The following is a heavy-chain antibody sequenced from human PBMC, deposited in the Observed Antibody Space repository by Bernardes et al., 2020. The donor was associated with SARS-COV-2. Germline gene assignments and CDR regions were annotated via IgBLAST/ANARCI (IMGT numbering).Heavy chain of an antibody. V-gene: IGHV1-2*02. CDR3: AIVVVPSTII. Sequence: ASVKVSCKASGDTFTASYIHWVRQPPGQGLEWMGWIHPNSGGTNYAQRFQGRVTMTRDTSISSAYMELNRLTSGDTAVYYCAIVVVPSTIIWGQGTLVTVSS. D-gene: IGHD2-2*01. J-gene: IGHJ4*02. CDR2: IHPNSGGT. CDR1: GDTFTASY.